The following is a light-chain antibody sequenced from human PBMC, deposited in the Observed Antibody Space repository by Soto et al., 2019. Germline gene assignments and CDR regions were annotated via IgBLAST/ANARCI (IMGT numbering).Light chain of an antibody. J-gene: IGKJ4*01. CDR3: QQSSNWLN. CDR1: QSVSSY. V-gene: IGKV3-11*01. CDR2: DAS. Sequence: IVLTHSPATLSLSPWERATLSCRASQSVSSYLAWYQQKPGQAPRLLIYDASNRATGIPARFSGSGSGTDFTLTISSLEPEDFAVYYCQQSSNWLNFGGGTKVDIK.